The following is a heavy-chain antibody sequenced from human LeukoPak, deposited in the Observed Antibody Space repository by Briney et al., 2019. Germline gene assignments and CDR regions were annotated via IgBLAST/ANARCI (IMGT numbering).Heavy chain of an antibody. CDR2: ISGSGGST. V-gene: IGHV3-23*01. D-gene: IGHD4-17*01. Sequence: GGSLRLSCAASGFTFSSYAMSWVRQAPGKGLEWVSAISGSGGSTYYADSVKGRFTISRDNSKNTLYLQMNSLRAEDTAVYYCAKDFVTGAQVYYGDYESVLYFDYWGQGTLVTVSS. CDR1: GFTFSSYA. J-gene: IGHJ4*02. CDR3: AKDFVTGAQVYYGDYESVLYFDY.